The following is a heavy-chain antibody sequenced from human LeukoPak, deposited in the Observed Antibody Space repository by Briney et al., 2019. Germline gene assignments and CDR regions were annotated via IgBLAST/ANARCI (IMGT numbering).Heavy chain of an antibody. CDR1: GFTVSSNY. V-gene: IGHV3-53*01. CDR2: IYSGGST. J-gene: IGHJ4*02. D-gene: IGHD6-13*01. Sequence: GRSLRLSCAASGFTVSSNYMSWVRQAPGKGLEWVSVIYSGGSTYYADSVKGRFTISRDNSKNTLYLQMNSLRAEDTAVYYCATTSRIADDYWGQGTLVTVSS. CDR3: ATTSRIADDY.